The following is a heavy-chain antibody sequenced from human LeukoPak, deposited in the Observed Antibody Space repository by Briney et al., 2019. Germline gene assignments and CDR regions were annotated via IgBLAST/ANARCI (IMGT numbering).Heavy chain of an antibody. CDR1: GFTFDDYA. J-gene: IGHJ4*02. CDR2: ISGDGGST. Sequence: GGSLRLSCAASGFTFDDYAMHWVRQAPRKGLEWVSRISGDGGSTYYADSVKGRFTISRDNAKNSLYLQMNSLRDEDTAVYYCASIGWYSNEFDYWGQGTLVTVSS. CDR3: ASIGWYSNEFDY. D-gene: IGHD6-19*01. V-gene: IGHV3-43*02.